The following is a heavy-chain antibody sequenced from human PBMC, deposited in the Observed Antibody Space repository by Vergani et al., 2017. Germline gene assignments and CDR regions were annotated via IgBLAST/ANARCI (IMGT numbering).Heavy chain of an antibody. V-gene: IGHV3-7*04. CDR1: GFIFSNYW. D-gene: IGHD4-17*01. Sequence: EVQLVESGGGLVHPGDSLRLSCAGSGFIFSNYWLTWVRQAPGKGLEWVASIKQDGSETRYVDSVRGRFTISRDNAKKSVSLQMTGLRAEDTAVYYCARVNYGDSGPFLAYWGPGTLVTVSS. CDR3: ARVNYGDSGPFLAY. CDR2: IKQDGSET. J-gene: IGHJ4*02.